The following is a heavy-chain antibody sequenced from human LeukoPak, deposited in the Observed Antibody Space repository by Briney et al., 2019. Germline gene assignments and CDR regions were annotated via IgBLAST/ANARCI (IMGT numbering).Heavy chain of an antibody. CDR3: ARDPTPRGSGSLADDY. D-gene: IGHD3-10*01. CDR1: GGSISSYY. CDR2: IYTSGST. V-gene: IGHV4-4*07. Sequence: SETLSLTCTVSGGSISSYYWSWIRQPAGKGLEWIGRIYTSGSTNYNPSLKSRVAMSVDTSKNQFSLKLSSVTAADTAVYYCARDPTPRGSGSLADDYWGQGTLVTVSS. J-gene: IGHJ4*02.